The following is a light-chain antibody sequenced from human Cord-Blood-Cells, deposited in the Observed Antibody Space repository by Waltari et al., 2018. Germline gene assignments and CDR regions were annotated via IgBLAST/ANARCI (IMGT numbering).Light chain of an antibody. Sequence: DIQMTQSPSSLSASVGDRVTITCRASQDISNYLNWYQQKPGKAPKLLIYDASNLETGVPSRFSGSGSGTDVTFSISSLQPEDIATYYCQQYDNLPLTFGGGTKVEIK. CDR3: QQYDNLPLT. V-gene: IGKV1-33*01. CDR2: DAS. CDR1: QDISNY. J-gene: IGKJ4*01.